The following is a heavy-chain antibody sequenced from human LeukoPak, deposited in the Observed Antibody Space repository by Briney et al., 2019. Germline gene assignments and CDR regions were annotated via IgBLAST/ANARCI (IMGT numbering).Heavy chain of an antibody. Sequence: GASLKISCKGSGYSCTSYWIGCGRQMPGKSLEWMGISYPGDSDTRYSPSFQGQVTISADKSISTAYLQWSSLTASDTAMYYCARSPYSGYDFGEDYWGQGTLVTVPS. D-gene: IGHD5-12*01. CDR1: GYSCTSYW. CDR2: SYPGDSDT. CDR3: ARSPYSGYDFGEDY. V-gene: IGHV5-51*01. J-gene: IGHJ4*02.